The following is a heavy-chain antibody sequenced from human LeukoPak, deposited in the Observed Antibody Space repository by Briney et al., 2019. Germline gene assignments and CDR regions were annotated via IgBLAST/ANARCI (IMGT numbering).Heavy chain of an antibody. J-gene: IGHJ4*02. V-gene: IGHV3-30*04. CDR3: ARDRIAGFRALSRFDY. Sequence: GGSLRLSCAASGFTFSSYAMHWVRQAPGKGLEWVAVISYDGSNKYYADSVKGRFTISRDNSKNTLYLQMNSLRAEDTAVYYCARDRIAGFRALSRFDYWGQGTLVTVSS. CDR1: GFTFSSYA. D-gene: IGHD3-10*01. CDR2: ISYDGSNK.